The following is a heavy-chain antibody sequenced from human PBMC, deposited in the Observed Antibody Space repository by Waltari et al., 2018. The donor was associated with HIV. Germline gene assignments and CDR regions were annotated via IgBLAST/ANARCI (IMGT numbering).Heavy chain of an antibody. CDR1: GFTFSDYY. J-gene: IGHJ4*02. CDR3: AKGDDYTWGSFRYYFDY. CDR2: ITSSSNTM. V-gene: IGHV3-11*04. Sequence: QVHLVESGGTLVTPAGSLRLSCAASGFTFSDYYMTWIRHARGKGLVFLSYITSSSNTMYYADSVKGLVTNTRDNAKNLLYLQMNSLRADDTAIYYWAKGDDYTWGSFRYYFDYWGQRTLVTVSS. D-gene: IGHD3-16*02.